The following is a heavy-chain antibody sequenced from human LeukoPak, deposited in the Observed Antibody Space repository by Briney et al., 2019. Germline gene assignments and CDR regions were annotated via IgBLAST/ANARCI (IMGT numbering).Heavy chain of an antibody. CDR3: AREEVVIDAFDI. CDR1: GGSVSSGSYY. D-gene: IGHD3-22*01. V-gene: IGHV4-61*01. Sequence: SETPSLTCTVSGGSVSSGSYYWSWIRQPPGKGLEWIGYIYYSGSTNYNPSLKSRVTISVDTSKNQFSLKLSSVTAADTAVYYCAREEVVIDAFDIWGQGTMVTVSS. J-gene: IGHJ3*02. CDR2: IYYSGST.